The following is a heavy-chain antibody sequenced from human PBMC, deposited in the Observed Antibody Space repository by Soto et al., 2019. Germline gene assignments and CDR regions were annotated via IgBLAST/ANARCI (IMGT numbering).Heavy chain of an antibody. CDR3: AKDGEAAADYYYGMDV. CDR2: ISYDGSNK. CDR1: GFTFSSYG. J-gene: IGHJ6*02. D-gene: IGHD6-13*01. V-gene: IGHV3-30*18. Sequence: PGGSLRLSCAASGFTFSSYGMQWVRHAPGKGLEWVAVISYDGSNKYYADSVKGRFTISRDNSKNTLYLQMSSLRAEDTAVYYCAKDGEAAADYYYGMDVWGQGTTVTVSS.